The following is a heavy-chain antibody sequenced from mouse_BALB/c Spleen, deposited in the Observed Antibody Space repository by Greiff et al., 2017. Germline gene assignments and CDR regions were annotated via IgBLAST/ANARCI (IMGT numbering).Heavy chain of an antibody. V-gene: IGHV1-7*01. CDR2: INPSTGYT. CDR1: GYTFTSYW. Sequence: VQLVESGAELAKPGASVKMSCKASGYTFTSYWMHWVKQRPGQGLEWIGYINPSTGYTEYNQKFKDKATLTADKSSSTAYMQLSSLTSEDSAVYYCVTTVVARVDYWGQGTTLTVSS. D-gene: IGHD1-1*01. J-gene: IGHJ2*01. CDR3: VTTVVARVDY.